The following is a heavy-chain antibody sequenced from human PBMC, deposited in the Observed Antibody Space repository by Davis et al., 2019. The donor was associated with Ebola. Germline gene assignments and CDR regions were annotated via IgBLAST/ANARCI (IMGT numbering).Heavy chain of an antibody. J-gene: IGHJ5*02. D-gene: IGHD6-19*01. CDR1: GFTFSSYA. Sequence: GESLKISCAASGFTFSSYAMSWVRQAPGKGLEWVSAISGSGGSTYYADSVKGRFTISRDNSKNTLYLQMNSLRAEDTAVYYCASSGWYRYGWFDPWGQGTLVTVSS. CDR2: ISGSGGST. V-gene: IGHV3-23*01. CDR3: ASSGWYRYGWFDP.